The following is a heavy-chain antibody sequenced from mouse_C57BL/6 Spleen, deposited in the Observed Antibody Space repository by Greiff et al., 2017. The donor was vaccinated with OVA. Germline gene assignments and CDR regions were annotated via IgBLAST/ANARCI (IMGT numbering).Heavy chain of an antibody. J-gene: IGHJ3*01. D-gene: IGHD2-3*01. Sequence: VQLQQSGAELARPGASVEMSCKASGYTFTSYTMHWVKQRPGQGLEWIGYINPSSGYTKYNQKFKDKATLTAYKSSSTAYMQLSSLPSEDSAVYYCALYDGSWFAYWGQGTLVTVSA. CDR3: ALYDGSWFAY. V-gene: IGHV1-4*01. CDR2: INPSSGYT. CDR1: GYTFTSYT.